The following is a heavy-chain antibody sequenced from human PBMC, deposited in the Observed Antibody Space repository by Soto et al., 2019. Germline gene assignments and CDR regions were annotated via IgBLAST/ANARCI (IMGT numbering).Heavy chain of an antibody. D-gene: IGHD2-15*01. CDR2: ISSSSSYI. CDR1: GFTFSSYS. J-gene: IGHJ6*02. CDR3: ARAPPVVVVAALYYGMDV. Sequence: LRLSCAASGFTFSSYSMNWVRQAPGKGLEWVSSISSSSSYIYYADSVKGRFTISRDNAKNSLYLQMNSLRAEDTAVYYCARAPPVVVVAALYYGMDVWGQGTTVTVSS. V-gene: IGHV3-21*01.